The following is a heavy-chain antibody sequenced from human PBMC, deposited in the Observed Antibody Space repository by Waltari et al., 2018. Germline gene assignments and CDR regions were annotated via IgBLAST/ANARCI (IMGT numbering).Heavy chain of an antibody. Sequence: EVQLVESGGGSVKPGGSLRLSCAASGFTFSNAWMNWVRQAPGKGLEWVGRISDKTNGGTTDYAAPVKGRFTISRDDSKNTLYLQMNSLKTEDTAVYYCTTPYYEVSLGWGQGTLVTVSS. CDR2: ISDKTNGGTT. V-gene: IGHV3-15*07. CDR1: GFTFSNAW. D-gene: IGHD3-3*01. CDR3: TTPYYEVSLG. J-gene: IGHJ4*02.